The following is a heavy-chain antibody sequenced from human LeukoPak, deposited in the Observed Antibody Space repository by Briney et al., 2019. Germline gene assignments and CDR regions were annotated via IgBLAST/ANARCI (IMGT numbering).Heavy chain of an antibody. V-gene: IGHV1-69*01. CDR1: GGTFSSYA. Sequence: SVKVSCKASGGTFSSYAISWVRQAPGHGLEWMGGIIPIFGTANYAQKFPGRVTITADESTSTAYMELSSLRSEDTAVYYCARAVAGTVYVAFDIWGQGTMVTVSS. D-gene: IGHD6-19*01. J-gene: IGHJ3*02. CDR3: ARAVAGTVYVAFDI. CDR2: IIPIFGTA.